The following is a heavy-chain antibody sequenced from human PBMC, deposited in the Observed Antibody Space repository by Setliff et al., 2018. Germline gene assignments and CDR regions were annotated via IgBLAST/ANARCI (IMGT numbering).Heavy chain of an antibody. CDR3: VREYSGGGLM. V-gene: IGHV1-18*04. CDR2: ISAYNGNT. Sequence: ASVKVSCKASGYTFTGYYMHWVRQAHGQGLEWMGWISAYNGNTNYGQKYQGRVTMTTDTYTNTVYMELRSLRSDDTAVYFCVREYSGGGLMWGQGTMVTVS. D-gene: IGHD6-19*01. CDR1: GYTFTGYY. J-gene: IGHJ3*01.